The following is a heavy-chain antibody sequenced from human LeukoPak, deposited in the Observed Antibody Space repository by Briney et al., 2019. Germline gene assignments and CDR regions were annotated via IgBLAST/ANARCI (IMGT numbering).Heavy chain of an antibody. J-gene: IGHJ3*01. CDR1: GFTFSTYW. CDR3: ARDDNYYDTSGHFFDAFTL. D-gene: IGHD3-22*01. V-gene: IGHV3-7*01. CDR2: IRKDESVK. Sequence: QAGGSLRLSCAASGFTFSTYWMSWVRRAPGKGLEWVANIRKDESVKHYVDSVKGRFTISRDNAKNLLYLQMNSLRVEDTAVYFCARDDNYYDTSGHFFDAFTLWGQGTMVTASS.